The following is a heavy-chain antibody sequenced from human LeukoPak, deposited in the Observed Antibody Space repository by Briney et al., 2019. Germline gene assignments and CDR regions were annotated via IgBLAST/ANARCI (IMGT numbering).Heavy chain of an antibody. D-gene: IGHD3-9*01. V-gene: IGHV3-74*01. CDR1: GFTFSSYW. CDR2: INRDGSST. J-gene: IGHJ3*02. CDR3: ARENYDILTGYDDAFDI. Sequence: GGSLRLSCAASGFTFSSYWMHWVRQAPGKGLVWVSRINRDGSSTNYADSVKGRFTISRDNAKNTLYLQMNSLRAEDTAVYYCARENYDILTGYDDAFDIWGQGTMVTVSS.